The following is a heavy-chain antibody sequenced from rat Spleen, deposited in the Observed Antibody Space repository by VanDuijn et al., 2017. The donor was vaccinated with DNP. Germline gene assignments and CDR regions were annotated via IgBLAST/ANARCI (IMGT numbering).Heavy chain of an antibody. Sequence: QVQLKESGPGLVQPSQTLSLTCTVSGLSLISYHVHWVRQPPGKGLEWMGRIQSGGSIDYNSALKSRLSISRDISKSQVFLKMNSVQTEDTAIYFCTREEPRVLSFFSSLFDYWGQGVMVTVSS. CDR1: GLSLISYH. V-gene: IGHV2-27*01. D-gene: IGHD1-8*01. CDR3: TREEPRVLSFFSSLFDY. CDR2: IQSGGSI. J-gene: IGHJ2*01.